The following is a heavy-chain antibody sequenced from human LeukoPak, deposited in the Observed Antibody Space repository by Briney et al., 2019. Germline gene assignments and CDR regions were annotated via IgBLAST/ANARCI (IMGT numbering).Heavy chain of an antibody. CDR2: SSGSGGST. Sequence: GGSLRPSCAASGFTFSSYAMSWVRQAPGKGLEWVSASSGSGGSTYYADSVKGRFTISRDNSKNTLYLQMNSLRAEDTAVYYCAKEGGDGYIAYYFDYWGQGTLVTVSS. CDR3: AKEGGDGYIAYYFDY. J-gene: IGHJ4*02. CDR1: GFTFSSYA. D-gene: IGHD5-24*01. V-gene: IGHV3-23*01.